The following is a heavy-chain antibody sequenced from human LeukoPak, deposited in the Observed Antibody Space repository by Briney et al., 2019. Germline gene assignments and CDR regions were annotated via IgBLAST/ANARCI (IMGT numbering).Heavy chain of an antibody. V-gene: IGHV3-23*01. D-gene: IGHD5-24*01. CDR2: ICGSGGST. CDR1: GFSFSSYG. J-gene: IGHJ4*02. Sequence: GASLRLSCGASGFSFSSYGMSWVRQAPGKGVEWVSGICGSGGSTYYADSVKGRFTISRDNSNNTLYLQMHSLRAEDTAVYYCAKDFVEMATSYFDYWGQGTLVTVSS. CDR3: AKDFVEMATSYFDY.